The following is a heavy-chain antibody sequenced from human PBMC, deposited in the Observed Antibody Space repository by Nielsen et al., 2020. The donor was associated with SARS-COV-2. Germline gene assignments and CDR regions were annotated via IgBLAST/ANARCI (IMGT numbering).Heavy chain of an antibody. V-gene: IGHV4-59*01. Sequence: SETLSLTCTVSGGSISSYYWSWIRQPPGKGLEWIGYIYYSGSTNYNPSLKSRVTISVDTSKNQFSLKLSSVTAADTAVYYCARNRGSNLGDYGMDVWGQGTMVTVSS. D-gene: IGHD3-10*01. CDR3: ARNRGSNLGDYGMDV. J-gene: IGHJ6*02. CDR2: IYYSGST. CDR1: GGSISSYY.